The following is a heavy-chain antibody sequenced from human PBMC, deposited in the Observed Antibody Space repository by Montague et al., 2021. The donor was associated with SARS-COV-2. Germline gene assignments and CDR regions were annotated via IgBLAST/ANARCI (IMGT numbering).Heavy chain of an antibody. CDR2: IYYSGST. J-gene: IGHJ2*01. CDR1: GGSISTYY. V-gene: IGHV4-59*12. CDR3: ARDGYNAHQNYWYFDL. Sequence: SETLSLTCTVSGGSISTYYWSWIRQPPGKGLEWIGYIYYSGSTNXXPSLKSRVTISVDTSKNQFSLKLSSVTAVDTAVYYCARDGYNAHQNYWYFDLWGRGTLVTVSS. D-gene: IGHD5-24*01.